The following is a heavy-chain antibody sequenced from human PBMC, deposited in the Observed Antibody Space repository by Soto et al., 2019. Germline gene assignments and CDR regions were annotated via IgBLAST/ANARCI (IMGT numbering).Heavy chain of an antibody. CDR3: AREGRHFDY. CDR1: GGSFSSYA. Sequence: QLQLVQSGAEVQRPGSSVKVSCKASGGSFSSYAISWVRQAPGQGLEWMGGINPIFGTPHYAQKFQGRVTITADEVTSTADMELTRLSSDDTAVYFCAREGRHFDYWGQGTLVTVSS. J-gene: IGHJ4*02. CDR2: INPIFGTP. V-gene: IGHV1-69*01.